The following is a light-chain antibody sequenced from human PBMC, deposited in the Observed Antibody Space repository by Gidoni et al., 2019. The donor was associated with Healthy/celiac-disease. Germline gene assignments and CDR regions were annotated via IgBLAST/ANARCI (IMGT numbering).Light chain of an antibody. CDR1: QIIRSY. CDR3: QQSYSTPRT. V-gene: IGKV1-39*01. J-gene: IGKJ1*01. CDR2: ATS. Sequence: IQMTQSPSPLSASVGDRVTIICRASQIIRSYLKWYQQKPGKVPKLLIYATSSWQSGVPARCSGSGSGTDFTRTISSLQPEDFATYYCQQSYSTPRTFGQGTKVEIK.